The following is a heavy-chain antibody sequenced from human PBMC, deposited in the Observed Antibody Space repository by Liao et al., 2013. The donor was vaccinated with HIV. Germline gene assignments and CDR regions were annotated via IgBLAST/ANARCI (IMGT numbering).Heavy chain of an antibody. CDR3: ARVSENVLIVAAPHMDV. J-gene: IGHJ6*04. CDR1: GGSFTEYN. CDR2: SIIGEPT. D-gene: IGHD2-8*01. Sequence: QVQLQESGPGLVKPSETLSLTCAVYGGSFTEYNWSWIRQFPGNGAWSGLEKSIIGEPTSHNPSLWGRVSISIDTSKKQVSLQLTSVTAADTAVYYCARVSENVLIVAAPHMDVWGKGTTVTVAA. V-gene: IGHV4-34*10.